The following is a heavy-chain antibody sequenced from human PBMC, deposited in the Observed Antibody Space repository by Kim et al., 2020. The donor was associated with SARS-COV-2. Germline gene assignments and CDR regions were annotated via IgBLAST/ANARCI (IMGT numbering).Heavy chain of an antibody. CDR2: ISWSGASI. D-gene: IGHD6-19*01. J-gene: IGHJ6*02. Sequence: GGSLRLSCVVSGFTFDDYGMHWVRQAPGKGPEWVSAISWSGASIGYADSVKGRFTISRDNAKNSLYLQMNSLRAEDTALYYCAKDIGSGVAVALYGMDVWGQGTTVTGSS. CDR1: GFTFDDYG. CDR3: AKDIGSGVAVALYGMDV. V-gene: IGHV3-9*01.